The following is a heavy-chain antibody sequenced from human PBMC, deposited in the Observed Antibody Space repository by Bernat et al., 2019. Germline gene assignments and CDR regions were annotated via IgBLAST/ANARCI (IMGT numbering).Heavy chain of an antibody. J-gene: IGHJ4*02. CDR1: GFTVSSNY. V-gene: IGHV3-53*02. CDR3: AKDHSSSRGGY. CDR2: IYSGGST. Sequence: EVQLVETGGGLIQPGGSLRLSCAASGFTVSSNYMSWVRQAPGKGLEWVSVIYSGGSTYYADSVKGRFTISRDNSKNTLYLQMNSLRAEDTAVYYCAKDHSSSRGGYWGQGTLVTVSS. D-gene: IGHD6-6*01.